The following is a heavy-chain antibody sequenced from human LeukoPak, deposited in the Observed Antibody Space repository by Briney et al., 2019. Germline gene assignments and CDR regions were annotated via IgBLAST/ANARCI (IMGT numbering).Heavy chain of an antibody. J-gene: IGHJ5*02. CDR2: IYPSDSDT. V-gene: IGHV5-51*01. Sequence: GESLKISCKGSGYSFTSYWIGWVRQMPGKGLEWMGIIYPSDSDTRYSPSFQGQVTISADKSISTAYLQWSSLKASDTAMYYCARQKGGYSYGSPNWFDPWGQGTLVTVSS. CDR3: ARQKGGYSYGSPNWFDP. CDR1: GYSFTSYW. D-gene: IGHD5-18*01.